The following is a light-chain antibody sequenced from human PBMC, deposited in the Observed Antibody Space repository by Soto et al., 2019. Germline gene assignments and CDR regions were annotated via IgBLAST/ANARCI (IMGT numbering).Light chain of an antibody. CDR1: QDISSA. J-gene: IGKJ4*01. Sequence: IQLTQSPSSLSASVGDRVTITCRTGQDISSALAWYQQKPGKAPKLLLYDASSLDAGVPSRFSGSGSGTDFTLSITSLRPEDFATYYCQQFNDFPLTFGGGTKVQIK. CDR3: QQFNDFPLT. V-gene: IGKV1D-13*01. CDR2: DAS.